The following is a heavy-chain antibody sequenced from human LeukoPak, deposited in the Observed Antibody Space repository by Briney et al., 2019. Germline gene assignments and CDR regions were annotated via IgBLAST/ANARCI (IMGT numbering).Heavy chain of an antibody. V-gene: IGHV3-64*01. Sequence: GGSLRLSCEVSGITFSTSVMHWVRQGPGKGPEYVSGISDNGVGTYYASSVKGRFTISRDNSKNTLYLQMDSLKDEDMAMYYCAREGHSSGYCGAFDIWGPGTMVTVSS. CDR3: AREGHSSGYCGAFDI. CDR2: ISDNGVGT. CDR1: GITFSTSV. D-gene: IGHD3-22*01. J-gene: IGHJ3*02.